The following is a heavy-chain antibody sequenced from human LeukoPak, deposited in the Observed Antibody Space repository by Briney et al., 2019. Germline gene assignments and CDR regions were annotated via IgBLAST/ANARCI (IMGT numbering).Heavy chain of an antibody. CDR2: ISYDGSNK. Sequence: GGSLRLPCAASGFTSSSYGMHWVRQAPGKGLEWVAVISYDGSNKYYADSVKGRFTISRDNSKNTLYLQMNSLRAEDTAVYYCAKAAGSYYYDSSGDYYFDYWGQGTLVTVSS. CDR3: AKAAGSYYYDSSGDYYFDY. V-gene: IGHV3-30*18. D-gene: IGHD3-22*01. J-gene: IGHJ4*02. CDR1: GFTSSSYG.